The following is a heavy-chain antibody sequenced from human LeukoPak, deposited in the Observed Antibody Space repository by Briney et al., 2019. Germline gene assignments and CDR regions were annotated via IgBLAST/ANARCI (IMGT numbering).Heavy chain of an antibody. V-gene: IGHV3-7*01. CDR2: IKHVGSEE. CDR3: ARDQYSGSYLGNFQH. D-gene: IGHD1-26*01. CDR1: GFSFSSHW. Sequence: PGGSLRLSCAASGFSFSSHWMSWVRHAPGRGLEWVANIKHVGSEEYYVDSVKGRFTISRDNAKNSLYLQMNSLRAEDTAVYYCARDQYSGSYLGNFQHWGQGTLVTVSS. J-gene: IGHJ1*01.